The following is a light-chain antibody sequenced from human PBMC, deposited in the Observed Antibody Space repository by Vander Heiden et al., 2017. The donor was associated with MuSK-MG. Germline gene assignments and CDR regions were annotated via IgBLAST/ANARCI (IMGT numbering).Light chain of an antibody. CDR2: CAS. Sequence: EIVLAKSPGPLSLSPGERAALSCRASQSVSSSYLAWYQQKPGQGPRLLIFCASSRANGIPDRVRGSGSGTDFTLTISRLEAEDFAGDYWQQYGSSPSVTVGQGTKLEIK. J-gene: IGKJ2*01. CDR1: QSVSSSY. V-gene: IGKV3-20*01. CDR3: QQYGSSPSVT.